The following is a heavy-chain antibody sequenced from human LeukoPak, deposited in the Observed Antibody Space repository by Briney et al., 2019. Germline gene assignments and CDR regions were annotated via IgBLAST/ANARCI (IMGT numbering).Heavy chain of an antibody. D-gene: IGHD1-7*01. Sequence: GGSLRLSCAASGFTSNSYAMSWVRQAPGKGLELVSAISGSGGSTYYADSVKGRFTISRDNSKNTLYLQMSSLRAEDTAVYYCAKDERNWNYNLASQTYDWGQGTLVTVSS. CDR2: ISGSGGST. CDR1: GFTSNSYA. J-gene: IGHJ4*02. CDR3: AKDERNWNYNLASQTYD. V-gene: IGHV3-23*01.